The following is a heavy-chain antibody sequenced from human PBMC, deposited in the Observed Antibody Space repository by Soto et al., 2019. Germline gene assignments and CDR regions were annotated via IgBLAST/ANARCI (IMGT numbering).Heavy chain of an antibody. CDR2: INHSGST. D-gene: IGHD2-2*01. CDR1: GGSFSGYY. J-gene: IGHJ4*02. CDR3: ARRLSSTSGYYFDY. Sequence: PSETLSLTCAVYGGSFSGYYLSWIRQPPGKGLEWIGEINHSGSTNYNPSLKSRVTISVDTSKNQFSLKLSSVTAADTAVYYCARRLSSTSGYYFDYWGQGTLVTVSS. V-gene: IGHV4-34*01.